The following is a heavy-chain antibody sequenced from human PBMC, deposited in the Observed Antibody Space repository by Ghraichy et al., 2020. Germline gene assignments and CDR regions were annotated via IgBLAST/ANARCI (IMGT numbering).Heavy chain of an antibody. D-gene: IGHD2-15*01. J-gene: IGHJ6*02. V-gene: IGHV3-23*01. CDR1: GFTFSSYA. CDR3: AKRGRYCSGGSCTIITTFSHYGMDV. CDR2: ISGSGGST. Sequence: GGSLRLSCAASGFTFSSYAMSWVRQAPGKGLEWVSAISGSGGSTYYADSVKGRFTISRDNSKNTLYLQMNSLRAEDTAVYYCAKRGRYCSGGSCTIITTFSHYGMDVWGQGTTVTVSS.